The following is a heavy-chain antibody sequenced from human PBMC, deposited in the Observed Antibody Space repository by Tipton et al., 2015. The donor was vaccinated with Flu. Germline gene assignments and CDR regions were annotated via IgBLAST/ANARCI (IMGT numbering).Heavy chain of an antibody. Sequence: QLVQSGAEVKKPGASVKVSCKASGYTFTGYYMHWVRQAPGQGLEWMGWINPNSGGTNYAQKFQGRVTMTRDTSISTAYMELSRLRSDDTAVYYCARDVWGYYGSGSYYKAPYGMDVWGQGTTVTVSS. CDR1: GYTFTGYY. D-gene: IGHD3-10*01. V-gene: IGHV1-2*02. CDR2: INPNSGGT. CDR3: ARDVWGYYGSGSYYKAPYGMDV. J-gene: IGHJ6*02.